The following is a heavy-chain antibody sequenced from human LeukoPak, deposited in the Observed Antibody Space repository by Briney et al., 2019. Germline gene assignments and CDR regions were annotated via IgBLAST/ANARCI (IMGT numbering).Heavy chain of an antibody. CDR1: GGTLSSYA. D-gene: IGHD6-13*01. CDR2: IIPILGIA. V-gene: IGHV1-69*04. J-gene: IGHJ4*02. CDR3: ASLGDYSSSWYAYYFDY. Sequence: ASVRVSCKASGGTLSSYAISWVRQAPGQGLEWMGRIIPILGIANYAQKFQGRVTITADKSTSTAYMELSSLRSEDTAVYYCASLGDYSSSWYAYYFDYWGQGTLVTVSS.